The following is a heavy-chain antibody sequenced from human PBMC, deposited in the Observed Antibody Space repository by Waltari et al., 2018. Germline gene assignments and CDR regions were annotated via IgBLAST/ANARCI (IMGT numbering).Heavy chain of an antibody. J-gene: IGHJ6*03. Sequence: EVHLVESGGGLVKPGESLRLSCAASGFIFSAYSMNWVRQAPGKGLESVSSISGSTTYMYYADSLKGRFTISRDNAKNSLFLQMNTLRVEDTAVYYCARGHYYMDVWGKGTTVTVSS. CDR3: ARGHYYMDV. CDR1: GFIFSAYS. V-gene: IGHV3-21*01. CDR2: ISGSTTYM.